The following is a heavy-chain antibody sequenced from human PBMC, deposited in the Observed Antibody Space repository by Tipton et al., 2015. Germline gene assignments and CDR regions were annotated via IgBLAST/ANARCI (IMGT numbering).Heavy chain of an antibody. D-gene: IGHD4-23*01. V-gene: IGHV4-59*01. CDR3: ARARGRHGGLFDY. Sequence: TLSLTCSVSSDSISKYYWSWIRQPPGKELEWIGYIQYSGSTNYNPSLKSRVTISVDTSKTQFSLEMRSVTATDTAVYYCARARGRHGGLFDYWGQGTLVTVSS. CDR2: IQYSGST. CDR1: SDSISKYY. J-gene: IGHJ4*02.